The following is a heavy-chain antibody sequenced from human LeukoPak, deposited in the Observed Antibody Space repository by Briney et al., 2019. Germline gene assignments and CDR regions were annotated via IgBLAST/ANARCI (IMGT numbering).Heavy chain of an antibody. CDR2: INPNSGGT. CDR3: AKVPPYSSSWYIYFQH. J-gene: IGHJ1*01. D-gene: IGHD6-13*01. CDR1: GYTFTGYY. V-gene: IGHV1-2*02. Sequence: ASVKVSCKASGYTFTGYYMHWVRQAPGQGLDWMGWINPNSGGTNYAQKFQGRVTISRDNSKNTLYLQMNSLRAEDTAVYYCAKVPPYSSSWYIYFQHWGQGTLVTVSS.